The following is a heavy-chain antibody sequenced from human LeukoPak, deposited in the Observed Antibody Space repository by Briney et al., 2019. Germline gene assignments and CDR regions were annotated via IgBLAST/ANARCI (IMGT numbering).Heavy chain of an antibody. CDR2: INPSGDST. CDR3: ARWQGTTYDY. V-gene: IGHV1-46*01. Sequence: ASVKVSCKASGYTFTSYYIHWVRQSPGQGLEWMGIINPSGDSTNYAQKFQGRVTVTRDMSASTVYLEVSSVRSEDTAVYYCARWQGTTYDYWGQGTLVTVSS. CDR1: GYTFTSYY. D-gene: IGHD1-14*01. J-gene: IGHJ4*02.